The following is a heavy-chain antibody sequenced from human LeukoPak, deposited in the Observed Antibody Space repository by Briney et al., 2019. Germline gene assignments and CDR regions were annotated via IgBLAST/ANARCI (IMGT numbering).Heavy chain of an antibody. V-gene: IGHV4-59*01. J-gene: IGHJ4*02. CDR2: IYYSGST. Sequence: SETLSLTCTVSGGSISSYYWSWLRQPPGKGLEWSGYIYYSGSTNYNPSLKSRVTISVDTSKNQFSLKLSSVTAADTAVYYCAREYYYDAHRTFDYWGQRTLVTVSS. D-gene: IGHD3-22*01. CDR1: GGSISSYY. CDR3: AREYYYDAHRTFDY.